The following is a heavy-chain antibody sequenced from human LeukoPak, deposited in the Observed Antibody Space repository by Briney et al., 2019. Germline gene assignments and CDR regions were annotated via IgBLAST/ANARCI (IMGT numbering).Heavy chain of an antibody. CDR3: ARHNYFGSGSHYPHALDS. V-gene: IGHV3-20*01. J-gene: IGHJ4*02. Sequence: PGGSLRLSCEASGFSFDVHGFSWVRQAPGKGLEWISGISANGASTGYGDSVQGRFTISRDNAKNSLHLQMNNLRVEDTAFYHCARHNYFGSGSHYPHALDSWGLGTLVTVSS. CDR2: ISANGAST. D-gene: IGHD3-10*01. CDR1: GFSFDVHG.